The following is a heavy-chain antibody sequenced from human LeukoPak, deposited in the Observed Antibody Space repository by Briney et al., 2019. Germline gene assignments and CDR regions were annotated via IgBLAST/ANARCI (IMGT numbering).Heavy chain of an antibody. J-gene: IGHJ3*01. D-gene: IGHD6-19*01. V-gene: IGHV3-30*04. CDR1: GFTFSRYE. CDR2: ISYDGSSE. Sequence: SGGSLRLSCAASGFTFSRYEMNWVRQAPGKGLQWVAVISYDGSSEYYADSVKGRFIISRDNSKNTLYLQVNSLRAEDTAVYYCAKDSDIAVAGTDDAFDLWGQGTMVTVSS. CDR3: AKDSDIAVAGTDDAFDL.